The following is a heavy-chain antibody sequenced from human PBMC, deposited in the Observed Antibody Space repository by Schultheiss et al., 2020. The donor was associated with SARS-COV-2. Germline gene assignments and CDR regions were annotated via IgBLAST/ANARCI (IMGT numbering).Heavy chain of an antibody. V-gene: IGHV3-9*01. D-gene: IGHD6-19*01. Sequence: GGSLRLSCAASGFTFDDYAMHWVRQAPGKGLEWVSGISWNSGSRGYGDSVRGRFTISRDNAKNSLYLQMNSLRGDDTAFYYCGKGPYSSGWYPLDHWGQGTLVTVSS. CDR1: GFTFDDYA. CDR2: ISWNSGSR. J-gene: IGHJ4*02. CDR3: GKGPYSSGWYPLDH.